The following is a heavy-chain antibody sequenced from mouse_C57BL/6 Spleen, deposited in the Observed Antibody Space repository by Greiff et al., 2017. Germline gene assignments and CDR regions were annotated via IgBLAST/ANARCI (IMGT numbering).Heavy chain of an antibody. V-gene: IGHV5-17*01. CDR1: GFTFSDYG. CDR2: ISSGSSTI. Sequence: EVQVVESGGGLVKPGGSLKLSCAASGFTFSDYGMHWVRQAPEKGLEWVAYISSGSSTIYYADTVKGRFTISRDNAKNTLFLQMTSLRSEDTAMYYCARPGYDGYYWFAYWGQGTLVTVSA. CDR3: ARPGYDGYYWFAY. D-gene: IGHD2-3*01. J-gene: IGHJ3*01.